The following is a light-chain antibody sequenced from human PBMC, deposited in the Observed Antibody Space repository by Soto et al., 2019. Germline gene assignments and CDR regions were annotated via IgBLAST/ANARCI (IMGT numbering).Light chain of an antibody. Sequence: EVVMTQSPATLSVSPGERATLSCRASQSVSSSYLAWYQQKPGQAPRLLIYGASTRATGVPDRFSGSGSGTDFTLTISRLDPEDFAVYYCQQYTDWPLTFGQGTKVEVK. V-gene: IGKV3-20*01. CDR3: QQYTDWPLT. CDR2: GAS. CDR1: QSVSSSY. J-gene: IGKJ1*01.